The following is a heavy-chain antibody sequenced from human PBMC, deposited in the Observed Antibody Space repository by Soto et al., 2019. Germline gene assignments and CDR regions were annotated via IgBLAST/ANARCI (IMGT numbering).Heavy chain of an antibody. CDR3: ARDRRGYYDFWSGSYYYGMDV. V-gene: IGHV4-31*03. CDR1: GGSISSGGYY. Sequence: SETLSLTCTVSGGSISSGGYYWSWIRQHPGKGLEWIGYIYYSGSTYYNPSLKSRVTVSVDTSKNQFSLKLSSVTAADTAVYYCARDRRGYYDFWSGSYYYGMDVWGQGTTVTVSS. J-gene: IGHJ6*02. CDR2: IYYSGST. D-gene: IGHD3-3*01.